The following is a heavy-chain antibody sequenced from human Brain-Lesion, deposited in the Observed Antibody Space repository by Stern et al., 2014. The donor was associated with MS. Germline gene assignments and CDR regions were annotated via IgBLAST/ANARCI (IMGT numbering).Heavy chain of an antibody. CDR1: GGSISSSSYY. D-gene: IGHD3-10*01. V-gene: IGHV4-39*01. J-gene: IGHJ4*02. CDR2: IYYRGST. CDR3: AKLWLGELPESPFDY. Sequence: QVQLQESGPGLVKPSETLSLTCTVSGGSISSSSYYWGWIRQPPGNGLEWIGSIYYRGSTYYNPSLKSRVTISRDTSKNQFSLRLSSVTAADTAVYFCAKLWLGELPESPFDYWGQGTLVTVSS.